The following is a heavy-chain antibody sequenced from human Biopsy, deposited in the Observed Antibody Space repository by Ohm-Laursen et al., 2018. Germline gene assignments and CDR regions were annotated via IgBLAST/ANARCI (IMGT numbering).Heavy chain of an antibody. J-gene: IGHJ4*02. D-gene: IGHD3-3*01. V-gene: IGHV4-39*01. CDR2: IYYSGNT. CDR3: ARQVDFWSGYVDY. Sequence: GTLSLTCTVSGGSISDSTYHWGWIRQSPGKGLEWIGNIYYSGNTDYSPSLKGRVTISVDTSNNQFSLKLWSVTAADTAVYYCARQVDFWSGYVDYWGQGTLVAVSS. CDR1: GGSISDSTYH.